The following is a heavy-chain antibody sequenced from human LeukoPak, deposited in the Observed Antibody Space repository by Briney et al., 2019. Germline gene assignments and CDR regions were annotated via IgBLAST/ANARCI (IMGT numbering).Heavy chain of an antibody. Sequence: SGGSLRLSCAASGFTFSSYAMHWVRQAPGKGLEWVAVISYDGSNKYYADSVKGRFTVSRDNSKNTLYLQMNSLRAEDTAVYYCATQGGDYWGRGTLVTVSS. J-gene: IGHJ4*02. CDR1: GFTFSSYA. V-gene: IGHV3-30-3*01. D-gene: IGHD1-26*01. CDR2: ISYDGSNK. CDR3: ATQGGDY.